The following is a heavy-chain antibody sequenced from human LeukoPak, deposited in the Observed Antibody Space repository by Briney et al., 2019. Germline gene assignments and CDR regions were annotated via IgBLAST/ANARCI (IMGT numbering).Heavy chain of an antibody. CDR1: GGSISSYY. Sequence: SETLSLTCTVSGGSISSYYWSWIRQPPGKGLEWSGYIDYSGSANYNASLKSRVTISVDTSKNQFSLKLSSVTAADTAVYYCARGIVYYDSSGYYHDYFDYWGQGNLVTVSS. V-gene: IGHV4-59*01. CDR3: ARGIVYYDSSGYYHDYFDY. CDR2: IDYSGSA. D-gene: IGHD3-22*01. J-gene: IGHJ4*02.